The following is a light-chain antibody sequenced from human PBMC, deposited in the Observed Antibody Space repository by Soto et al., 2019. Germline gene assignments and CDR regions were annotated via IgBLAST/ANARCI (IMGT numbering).Light chain of an antibody. V-gene: IGLV1-44*01. CDR2: SNN. CDR1: SSNIGSKT. CDR3: AAWDDGLNGVV. J-gene: IGLJ2*01. Sequence: QSVLTQPPSASGTPGQRVTISCSGSSSNIGSKTVNWYQQLPGTAPKLLIYSNNQRPSGVPDRFSGSKSGTSASLAISGLQSEDEDEYYCAAWDDGLNGVVFGGGTKLTVL.